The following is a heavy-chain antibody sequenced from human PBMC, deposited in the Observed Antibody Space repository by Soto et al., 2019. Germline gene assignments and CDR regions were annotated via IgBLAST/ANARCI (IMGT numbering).Heavy chain of an antibody. CDR2: IYSSGTT. CDR1: GGSISTHY. CDR3: ARGRRGYSGYESENYYFDY. D-gene: IGHD5-12*01. Sequence: PSETLSLTCTVSGGSISTHYGTWIRQPAGKGLEYIGHIYSSGTTNYNPSLKSRVSMSVDPSKTHFSLRLKSVTAADTAVYYCARGRRGYSGYESENYYFDYWAREPWSPSPQ. J-gene: IGHJ4*02. V-gene: IGHV4-4*07.